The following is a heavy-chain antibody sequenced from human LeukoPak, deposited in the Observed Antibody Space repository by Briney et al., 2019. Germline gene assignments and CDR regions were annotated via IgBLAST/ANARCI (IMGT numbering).Heavy chain of an antibody. D-gene: IGHD4-17*01. J-gene: IGHJ4*02. CDR3: ARASQDYGDSFDY. Sequence: PSETLSLTCTVSGGSTSSYYWSWIRQPPGKGLEWIGEINHSGSTNYNPSLKSRVTISVDTSKNQFSLKLSSVTAADTAVYYCARASQDYGDSFDYWGQGTLVTVSS. V-gene: IGHV4-34*01. CDR2: INHSGST. CDR1: GGSTSSYY.